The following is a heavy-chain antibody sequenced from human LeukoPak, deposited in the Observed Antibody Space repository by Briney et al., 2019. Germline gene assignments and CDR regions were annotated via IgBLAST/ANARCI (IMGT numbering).Heavy chain of an antibody. V-gene: IGHV1-46*01. Sequence: ASVKVSCKASGYTFTSNYMHWVRQAPGQGLEWMGIINPSAGSTTYAQKFQGRVTMTRDTSTSTVYMELSSLRSEDTAVYRCAREGMGFDYWGQGTLVTVSS. D-gene: IGHD6-13*01. CDR2: INPSAGST. CDR1: GYTFTSNY. CDR3: AREGMGFDY. J-gene: IGHJ4*02.